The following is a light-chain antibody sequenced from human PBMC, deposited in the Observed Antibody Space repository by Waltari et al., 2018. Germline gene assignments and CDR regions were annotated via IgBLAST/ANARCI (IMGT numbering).Light chain of an antibody. CDR1: SRDVGNYKR. Sequence: QSALTQPASVSGSPGQSITISCTGTSRDVGNYKRVSWYQQHPGKAPKLMIYAVSKLPSGVSDRFSGSKSGDMASLTSSGLQPEDEAEYFCSSYAGSSKGVFGGGTKVTVL. V-gene: IGLV2-23*02. CDR3: SSYAGSSKGV. J-gene: IGLJ2*01. CDR2: AVS.